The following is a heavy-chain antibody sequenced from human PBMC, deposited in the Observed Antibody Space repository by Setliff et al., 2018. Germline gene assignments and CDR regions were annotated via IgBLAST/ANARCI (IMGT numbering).Heavy chain of an antibody. J-gene: IGHJ4*02. V-gene: IGHV1-46*01. CDR3: ARESTAKNFWGEYSDY. CDR2: INPSGGST. Sequence: PSVKVSCKASGYTFTGYYMHWVRQAPGQGLEWMGVINPSGGSTTYAQRFQGRVTMTRDTSTSTVYMYLSSLRSEDTAVYYCARESTAKNFWGEYSDYWGQGTLVTVS. D-gene: IGHD3-3*01. CDR1: GYTFTGYY.